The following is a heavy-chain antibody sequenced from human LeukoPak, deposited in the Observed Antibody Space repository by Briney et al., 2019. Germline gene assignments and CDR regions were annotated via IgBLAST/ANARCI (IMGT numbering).Heavy chain of an antibody. V-gene: IGHV1-2*02. CDR2: INPNSGGT. CDR3: ARGIAVAGSYYYYGMDV. D-gene: IGHD6-19*01. Sequence: ASVKVSCKASGYTFTGYYMHWVRQAPGQGLEWMGWINPNSGGTNYAQKFQGRVTMTRDTSISTAYMELSRLRSGDTAVYYCARGIAVAGSYYYYGMDVWGQGTTVTVSS. CDR1: GYTFTGYY. J-gene: IGHJ6*02.